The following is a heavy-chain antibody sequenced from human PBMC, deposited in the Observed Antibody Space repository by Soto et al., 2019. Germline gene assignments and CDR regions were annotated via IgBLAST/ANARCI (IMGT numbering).Heavy chain of an antibody. CDR1: VGSISSYY. J-gene: IGHJ6*02. V-gene: IGHV4-4*07. D-gene: IGHD3-3*01. CDR2: IYTSGST. CDR3: ARDLGTYDFWSGYFNGMDV. Sequence: ETLSVTCTVSVGSISSYYWSWIRQPAGKGLEWIGRIYTSGSTNYNPSLKSRVTMSVDTSKNQFSLKLSSVTAADTAVYYCARDLGTYDFWSGYFNGMDVWGQGTTVTVSS.